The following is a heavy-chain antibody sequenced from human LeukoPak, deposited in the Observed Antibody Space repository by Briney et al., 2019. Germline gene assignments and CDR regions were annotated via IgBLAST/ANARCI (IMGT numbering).Heavy chain of an antibody. CDR3: ARAGGSYLGYYYYYMDV. V-gene: IGHV1-2*02. Sequence: ASVKVSCKASGYTFTGYYIHWVRQAPGQGLEWMGWINPHSGGTNYAQKFQGGVTMTRDTSITTAYMELSGLRSDDTAVYYCARAGGSYLGYYYYYMDVWGKGTTVTISS. CDR1: GYTFTGYY. D-gene: IGHD1-26*01. J-gene: IGHJ6*03. CDR2: INPHSGGT.